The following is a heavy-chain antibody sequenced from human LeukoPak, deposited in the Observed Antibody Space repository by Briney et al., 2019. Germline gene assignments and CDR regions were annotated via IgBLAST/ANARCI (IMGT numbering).Heavy chain of an antibody. CDR3: ARAYYDSSGLGFDY. CDR1: GYTFTDYY. V-gene: IGHV1-2*06. J-gene: IGHJ4*02. Sequence: ASAKVSCKASGYTFTDYYIHWVRQAPGQGLEWMGRINPNSGGTNYAQKFQGRVTMTSGTSISTAYMELSRLRSDDTAVYYCARAYYDSSGLGFDYWGQGTLVTVSS. CDR2: INPNSGGT. D-gene: IGHD3-22*01.